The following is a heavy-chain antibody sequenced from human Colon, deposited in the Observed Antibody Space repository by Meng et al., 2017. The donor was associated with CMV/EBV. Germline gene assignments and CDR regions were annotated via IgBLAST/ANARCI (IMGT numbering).Heavy chain of an antibody. CDR3: ARGLGHASNISHDY. D-gene: IGHD2-2*01. V-gene: IGHV4-59*11. Sequence: SETLSLTCSVSGESMTSHYWTWIRQPPGKGLEWMGHVYYSGSATYSPSLRSRISISVDMSKNQFSLKLRSVTAADTAMYFCARGLGHASNISHDYWGQGTLVTVSS. CDR2: VYYSGSA. CDR1: GESMTSHY. J-gene: IGHJ4*02.